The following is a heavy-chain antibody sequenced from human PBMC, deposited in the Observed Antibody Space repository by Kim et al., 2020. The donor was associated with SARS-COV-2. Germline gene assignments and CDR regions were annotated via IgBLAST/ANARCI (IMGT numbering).Heavy chain of an antibody. CDR1: GFTFDDYA. CDR2: ISWNSGSI. CDR3: AKPGASGWYLGYFQH. D-gene: IGHD6-19*01. V-gene: IGHV3-9*01. Sequence: GGSLRLSCAASGFTFDDYAMHWVRQAPGKGLEWVSGISWNSGSIGYADSVKGRFTISRDNAKNSLYLQMNSLRAEDTALYYCAKPGASGWYLGYFQHWG. J-gene: IGHJ1*01.